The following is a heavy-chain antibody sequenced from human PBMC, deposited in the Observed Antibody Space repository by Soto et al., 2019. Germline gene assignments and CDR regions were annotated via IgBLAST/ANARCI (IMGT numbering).Heavy chain of an antibody. V-gene: IGHV5-51*01. CDR3: ARRVPSGSGMDYFGMDV. CDR1: GYTFSDYW. J-gene: IGHJ6*02. CDR2: IYPGDSDT. D-gene: IGHD3-10*01. Sequence: PGESLKISCKASGYTFSDYWISWVRQMSGKGLEWMGIIYPGDSDTVYSPSFQGQVTISVDKSIRTAYLQWNSLKASDTAMYYCARRVPSGSGMDYFGMDVWGQGTTVTVSS.